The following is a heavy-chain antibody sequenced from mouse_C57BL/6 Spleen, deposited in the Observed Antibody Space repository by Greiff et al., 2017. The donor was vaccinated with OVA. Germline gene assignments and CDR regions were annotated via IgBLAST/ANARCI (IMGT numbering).Heavy chain of an antibody. CDR3: ARDYGSKDYFDY. V-gene: IGHV1-69*01. Sequence: QVQLQQPGAELVMPGASVKLSCKASGYTFTSYWMHWVKQRPGQGLEWIGEIDPSDSYTNYNQKFKGKSTLTVDKSSSTAYMQLSSLTSEDSAVYYCARDYGSKDYFDYWGQGTTLTVSS. J-gene: IGHJ2*01. CDR2: IDPSDSYT. D-gene: IGHD1-1*01. CDR1: GYTFTSYW.